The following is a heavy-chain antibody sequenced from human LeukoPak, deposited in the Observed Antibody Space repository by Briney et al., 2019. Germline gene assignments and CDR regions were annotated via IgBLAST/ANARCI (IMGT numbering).Heavy chain of an antibody. V-gene: IGHV4-59*01. Sequence: SETLSLTCTVSGGSISGYYWSWIRQPPGKGLEWIGSIYYSGSTNYNLSLESRVTISVDTSKNLFSLKLSSVTAADTAVYYCARVKYSSSWYPDFWGQGILVTVSS. CDR2: IYYSGST. CDR3: ARVKYSSSWYPDF. D-gene: IGHD6-13*01. CDR1: GGSISGYY. J-gene: IGHJ4*02.